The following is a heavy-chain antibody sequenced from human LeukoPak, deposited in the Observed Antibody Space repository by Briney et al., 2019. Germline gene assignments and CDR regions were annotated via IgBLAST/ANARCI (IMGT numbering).Heavy chain of an antibody. J-gene: IGHJ4*02. CDR2: ISSSGSTI. D-gene: IGHD6-13*01. CDR1: GFTFSDYY. Sequence: GGPLRLSCAASGFTFSDYYMSWIRQAPGKGLEWVSYISSSGSTIYYADSVKGRFTISRDNAKNSLYLQMNSLRAEDTAVYYCASLRYSSSDFDYWGQGTLVTVSS. V-gene: IGHV3-11*01. CDR3: ASLRYSSSDFDY.